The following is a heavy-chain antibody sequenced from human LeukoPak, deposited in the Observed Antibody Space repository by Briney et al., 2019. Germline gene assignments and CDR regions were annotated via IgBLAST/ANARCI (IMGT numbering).Heavy chain of an antibody. J-gene: IGHJ6*02. D-gene: IGHD5-18*01. CDR1: GGTFSSSA. Sequence: SVKVSCKASGGTFSSSAITWVRQAPGQGLEWMGRIIPILGIANYAQKFQGRVTITADTSTSTVYMELSSLRSEETAVYYCAKDQGLTAPPPYGLDVWGQGTTVIVTS. CDR2: IIPILGIA. V-gene: IGHV1-69*04. CDR3: AKDQGLTAPPPYGLDV.